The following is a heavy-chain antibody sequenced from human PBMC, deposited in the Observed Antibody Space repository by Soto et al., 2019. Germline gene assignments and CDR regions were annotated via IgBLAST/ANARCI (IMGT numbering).Heavy chain of an antibody. D-gene: IGHD3-16*02. CDR2: INAGNGNT. CDR1: GYTFTSYA. V-gene: IGHV1-3*01. CDR3: ASSITILSYRSYTFDY. J-gene: IGHJ4*02. Sequence: EASVKVSCKASGYTFTSYAMHWVRQAPGQRLEWMGWINAGNGNTKYSQKFQGRVTITRDTSASTAYTELSSLRSEDTAVYYCASSITILSYRSYTFDYWGQGTLVTVSS.